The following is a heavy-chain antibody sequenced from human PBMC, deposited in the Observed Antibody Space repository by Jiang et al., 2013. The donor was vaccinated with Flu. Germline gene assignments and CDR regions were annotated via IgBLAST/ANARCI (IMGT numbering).Heavy chain of an antibody. D-gene: IGHD3-22*01. V-gene: IGHV4-59*11. Sequence: LLKPSETLSLTCTVSGGSINTHYWSWIRQPPGKGLEWIAYIRYDGSTNYTPSLRSRVTISIDTSKSQFSLKLSSVTAADTAVYYCARSPRPSSGYYPNWFDPWGQGTLVTVSS. CDR3: ARSPRPSSGYYPNWFDP. J-gene: IGHJ5*02. CDR2: IRYDGST. CDR1: GGSINTHY.